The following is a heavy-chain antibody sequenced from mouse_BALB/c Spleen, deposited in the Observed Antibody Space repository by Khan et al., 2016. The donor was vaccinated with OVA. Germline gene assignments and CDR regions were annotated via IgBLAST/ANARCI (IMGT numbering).Heavy chain of an antibody. CDR1: GFSLSRYN. V-gene: IGHV2-6-4*01. Sequence: QVQLKESGPGLVAPSQSLSITCTVSGFSLSRYNIHWVRQPPGKGLEWLGMIWGGGTTDYNSTLQSRLSISKDNSKSQVFLEMNSLQTEDTAMYYCARAYYRYDGYYAMDYWGQGTSVTVSS. CDR2: IWGGGTT. J-gene: IGHJ4*01. CDR3: ARAYYRYDGYYAMDY. D-gene: IGHD2-14*01.